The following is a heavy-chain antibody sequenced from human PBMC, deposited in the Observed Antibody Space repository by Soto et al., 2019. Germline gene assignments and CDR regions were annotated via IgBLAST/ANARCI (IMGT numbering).Heavy chain of an antibody. D-gene: IGHD3-10*01. CDR1: GYSFTSHG. V-gene: IGHV1-18*01. CDR2: ISASNGDT. J-gene: IGHJ6*03. Sequence: QVQLVQSGAEVKKPGASVKVSCKASGYSFTSHGITWVRQAPGQGLEWMAWISASNGDTKYAQKFQGRVTVTTDTSTSTGYMELRSLRSEDTAVYYCARMVRGSNIDYYHYMDVWGKGTTVTVSS. CDR3: ARMVRGSNIDYYHYMDV.